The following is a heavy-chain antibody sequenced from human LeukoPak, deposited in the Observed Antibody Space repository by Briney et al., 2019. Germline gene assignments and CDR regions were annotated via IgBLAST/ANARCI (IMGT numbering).Heavy chain of an antibody. D-gene: IGHD3-16*01. J-gene: IGHJ4*02. CDR1: GFTFSNYG. CDR2: IWSHGNKK. Sequence: GGSLRLSCAPSGFTFSNYGMHWVRQAPGKGLEWVAFIWSHGNKKYYADSVKGRFTIFRDNSKSTLYLEMNSLRAEDTAVYYCARDDDHDDNAFDYWGQGTLVTVSS. V-gene: IGHV3-33*08. CDR3: ARDDDHDDNAFDY.